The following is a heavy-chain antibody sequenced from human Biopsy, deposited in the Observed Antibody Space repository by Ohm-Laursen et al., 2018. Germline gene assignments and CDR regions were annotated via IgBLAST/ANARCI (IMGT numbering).Heavy chain of an antibody. CDR1: GGTLITYA. CDR2: IIPILHVP. CDR3: ASLEDRTFDK. V-gene: IGHV1-69*04. Sequence: SSVKVSCKASGGTLITYAISWVRQAPGHGLEWMGRIIPILHVPTYAQSFQGRVTISADKSTSTAYMELSGLRSEDTAVYYCASLEDRTFDKWGQGTLVTVSS. J-gene: IGHJ4*02.